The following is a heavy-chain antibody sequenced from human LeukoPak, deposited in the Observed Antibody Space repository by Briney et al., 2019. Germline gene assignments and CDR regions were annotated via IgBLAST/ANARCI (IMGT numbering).Heavy chain of an antibody. Sequence: GGTLRLSCAASGFTFSNHGMNWVRQAPGKGVEWVSGISPSGDITYYADSVKGRFTISRDNSKYTLYLEVISLTAEDTAVYYCAKDDAWLRFGEWSQGTLVTVSS. V-gene: IGHV3-23*01. CDR2: ISPSGDIT. CDR3: AKDDAWLRFGE. CDR1: GFTFSNHG. J-gene: IGHJ4*02. D-gene: IGHD3-10*01.